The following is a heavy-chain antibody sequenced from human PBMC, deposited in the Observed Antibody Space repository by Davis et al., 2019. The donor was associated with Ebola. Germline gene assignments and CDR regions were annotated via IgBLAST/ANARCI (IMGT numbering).Heavy chain of an antibody. J-gene: IGHJ4*03. Sequence: GESLKISCAASGFTFSSYAMHWVRQAPGKGLEWVASIEKDGDEKYYVDSVKGRFTISRDNAKNSLYLQMNSLRGEDTAVYYCAKSKGGSCFDYWGQGTLVTVSS. CDR2: IEKDGDEK. V-gene: IGHV3-7*01. D-gene: IGHD1-26*01. CDR1: GFTFSSYA. CDR3: AKSKGGSCFDY.